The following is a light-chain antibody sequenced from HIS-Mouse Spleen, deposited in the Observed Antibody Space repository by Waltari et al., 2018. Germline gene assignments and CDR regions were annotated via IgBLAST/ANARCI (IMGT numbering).Light chain of an antibody. J-gene: IGLJ2*01. CDR3: NSRDSSGNHVV. Sequence: SSELTQDPAVSVALGQTVRITCQGDSLRSYYASWYQQKPGQAPVLVSYGKNNRPSGIPDRFSGSSSRNTASLTITGAQAEDEADYYCNSRDSSGNHVVFGGGTKLTVL. CDR1: SLRSYY. V-gene: IGLV3-19*01. CDR2: GKN.